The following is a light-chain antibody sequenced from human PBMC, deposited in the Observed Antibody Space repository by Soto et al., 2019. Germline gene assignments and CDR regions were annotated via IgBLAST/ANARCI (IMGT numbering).Light chain of an antibody. CDR2: GAS. CDR3: QQYGGLPT. V-gene: IGKV3-20*01. Sequence: EIMLRQSPATLALSPGEGATLSARASQSVSSYLAWYQQKPGQAPRLLIYGASSRATGIPDRFRGSGSGTDFTLTISRLEPEDFAVYYCQQYGGLPTFGQGTKVDIK. CDR1: QSVSSY. J-gene: IGKJ1*01.